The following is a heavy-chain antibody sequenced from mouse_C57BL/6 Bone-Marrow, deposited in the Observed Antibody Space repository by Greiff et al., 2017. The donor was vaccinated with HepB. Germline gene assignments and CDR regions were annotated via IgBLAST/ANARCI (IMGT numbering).Heavy chain of an antibody. Sequence: EVKVVESGGGLVKPGGSLKLSCAASGFTFSDYGMHWVRQAPEKGLEWVAYISSGSSTIYYADTVKGRFTISRDNAKNTLFLQMTSLRSEDTAMYYCAGAGLRRGAWFAYWGQGTLVTVSA. J-gene: IGHJ3*01. D-gene: IGHD2-2*01. V-gene: IGHV5-17*01. CDR2: ISSGSSTI. CDR3: AGAGLRRGAWFAY. CDR1: GFTFSDYG.